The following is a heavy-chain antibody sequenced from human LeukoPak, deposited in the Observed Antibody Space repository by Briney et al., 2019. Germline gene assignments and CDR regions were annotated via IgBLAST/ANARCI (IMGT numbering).Heavy chain of an antibody. D-gene: IGHD5-24*01. J-gene: IGHJ4*02. CDR1: EFTFSSYE. Sequence: QPGGSLRLSCVGSEFTFSSYEMNWVRQAPGKGLEWLSYISASGSGSNILYADSVKGRFTISRDNPKNSLYLQMNSLRAEDTAVYYCARTSMRMATAGLVDYWGQGTLVTVSS. CDR2: ISASGSGSNI. CDR3: ARTSMRMATAGLVDY. V-gene: IGHV3-48*03.